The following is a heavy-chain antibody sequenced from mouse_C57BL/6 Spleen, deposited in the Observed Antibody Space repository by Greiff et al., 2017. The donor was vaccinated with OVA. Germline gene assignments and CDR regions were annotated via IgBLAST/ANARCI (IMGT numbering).Heavy chain of an antibody. CDR3: ARYDPVGRYFDY. CDR2: IYPGDGDT. Sequence: VHLVESGAELVKPGASVKISCKASGYAFSSYWMNWVKQRPGKGLEWIGQIYPGDGDTNYNGKFKGKATLTADKSSSTAYMQLSSLTSEDSAVYFCARYDPVGRYFDYWGQGTTLTVSS. V-gene: IGHV1-80*01. J-gene: IGHJ2*01. CDR1: GYAFSSYW. D-gene: IGHD2-3*01.